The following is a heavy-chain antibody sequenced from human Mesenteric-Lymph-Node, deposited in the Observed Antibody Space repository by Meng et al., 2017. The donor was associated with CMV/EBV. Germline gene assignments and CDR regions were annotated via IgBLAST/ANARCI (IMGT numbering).Heavy chain of an antibody. J-gene: IGHJ4*02. CDR1: GGSISSSNW. CDR3: ARSYDYGDPFDY. V-gene: IGHV4-4*02. D-gene: IGHD4-17*01. CDR2: IYHSGST. Sequence: AVSGGSISSSNWWSWVRQPPGKGLAWIGEIYHSGSTDYNLSLKSRVIISVDKSKNQFSLKLSSVTAADTAVYYCARSYDYGDPFDYWGQGTLVTVSS.